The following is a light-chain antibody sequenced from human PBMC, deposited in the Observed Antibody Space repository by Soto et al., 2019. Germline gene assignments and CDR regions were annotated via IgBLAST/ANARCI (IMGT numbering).Light chain of an antibody. Sequence: DIVMTQSPATLSASPGETVTLSCRASQTVYNNYLAWYQQKPGQAPRLLIYGASSRATGIPDRFSGSGSGTDFTLSISRLEPEDFAVYYCQQYSSLWTFGQGTKVDIK. J-gene: IGKJ1*01. CDR2: GAS. CDR3: QQYSSLWT. CDR1: QTVYNNY. V-gene: IGKV3-20*01.